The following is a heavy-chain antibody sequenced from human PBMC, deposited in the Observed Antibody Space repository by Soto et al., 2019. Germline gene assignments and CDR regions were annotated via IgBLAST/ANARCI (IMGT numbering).Heavy chain of an antibody. J-gene: IGHJ6*02. CDR3: ARDPVDLFGYMDV. D-gene: IGHD6-25*01. CDR2: IIPLLGTV. V-gene: IGHV1-69*06. CDR1: EGTFSSYS. Sequence: QEELVQSGAEMKKPGSSVNVSCKASEGTFSSYSITWVRQAPGQRLEWMGEIIPLLGTVNYAQKLQGRVTITGDRSTSTVYMGLSSLRSDDTAVYYCARDPVDLFGYMDVWGPGTKVTVSS.